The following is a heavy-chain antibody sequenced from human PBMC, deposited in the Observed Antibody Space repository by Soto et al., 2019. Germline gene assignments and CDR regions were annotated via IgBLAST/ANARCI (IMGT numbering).Heavy chain of an antibody. V-gene: IGHV4-34*01. CDR1: GGSFSGYY. CDR2: INHSGST. Sequence: PSETLSLTSAVYGGSFSGYYWSWIRQPPGKGLEWIGEINHSGSTNYNPSLKSRVTISVDTSKNQFSLKLSSVTAADTAVYYCAREVGEAVAGDAFDIWGQGTMVTVSS. D-gene: IGHD6-19*01. CDR3: AREVGEAVAGDAFDI. J-gene: IGHJ3*02.